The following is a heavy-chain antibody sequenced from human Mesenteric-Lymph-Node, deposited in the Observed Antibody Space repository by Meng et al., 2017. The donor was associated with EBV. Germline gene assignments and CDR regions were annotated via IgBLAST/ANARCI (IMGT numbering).Heavy chain of an antibody. CDR3: VRLLAAAGTFYFET. CDR1: GGSIRTSDW. CDR2: VYHSGST. D-gene: IGHD6-13*01. Sequence: QVQLQESGPGLVXPXXXXXLTXAVSGGSIRTSDWWSWVRQPPGKGLEWIGEVYHSGSTNYNPSLKGRVTMSVDKSKNQFSLKVSSVTAADTAVYYCVRLLAAAGTFYFETWGQGTLVTVS. V-gene: IGHV4-4*02. J-gene: IGHJ4*02.